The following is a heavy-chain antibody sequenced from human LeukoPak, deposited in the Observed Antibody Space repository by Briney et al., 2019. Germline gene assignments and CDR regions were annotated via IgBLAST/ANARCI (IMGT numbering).Heavy chain of an antibody. CDR3: ARDAGGTPY. CDR2: IHYSGST. Sequence: SETLSLTCTVSGVSISTDYWTWVRQPPGKGLEWIGYIHYSGSTSYNPSLKSRVTISVDTSKNQFSLKLTSVTSADTAVYYCARDAGGTPYWGQGGLVTVSS. D-gene: IGHD3-16*01. J-gene: IGHJ4*02. CDR1: GVSISTDY. V-gene: IGHV4-59*01.